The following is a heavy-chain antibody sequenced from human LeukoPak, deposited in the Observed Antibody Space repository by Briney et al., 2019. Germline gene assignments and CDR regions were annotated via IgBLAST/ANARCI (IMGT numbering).Heavy chain of an antibody. D-gene: IGHD3-3*01. CDR2: GSDSGGT. CDR3: AKNGRSGFSFDP. CDR1: GESLNGHY. V-gene: IGHV4-34*01. Sequence: PSETLSLTCAVYGESLNGHYWSWIRQSPGKGLEWIGEGSDSGGTKFNPSLKSRASISADTSRNQFSLKLRSVTAADTAVYYCAKNGRSGFSFDPWGQGTPVTVSS. J-gene: IGHJ5*02.